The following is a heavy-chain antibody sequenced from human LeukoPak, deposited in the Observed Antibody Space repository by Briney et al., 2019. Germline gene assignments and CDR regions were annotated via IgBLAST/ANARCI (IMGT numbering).Heavy chain of an antibody. D-gene: IGHD2-15*01. CDR2: ISGSGGST. J-gene: IGHJ4*02. V-gene: IGHV3-23*01. Sequence: GGSLRLSCAASGFTFSSYAMSWVRQAPGKGLEWVSAISGSGGSTYYADSVKGRFTISRDNSKNTLYLQMNSLRAEDTAVYYCAKDFIVMVVSGGFDYWGQGTLVTVSS. CDR1: GFTFSSYA. CDR3: AKDFIVMVVSGGFDY.